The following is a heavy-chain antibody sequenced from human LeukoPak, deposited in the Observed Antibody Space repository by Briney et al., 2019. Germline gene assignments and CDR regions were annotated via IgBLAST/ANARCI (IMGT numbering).Heavy chain of an antibody. D-gene: IGHD2/OR15-2a*01. Sequence: GGSLRLSCAAFGFTLRSDAMTWVRQAPGKGLEWVSSIRGPGTDTHYADSVKGRFGISRDDSKNTVYLQMNSLRAEDTAIYYCAKCTTYTTGWCNWLDPWGQGTLVTVSS. CDR2: IRGPGTDT. CDR3: AKCTTYTTGWCNWLDP. V-gene: IGHV3-23*01. J-gene: IGHJ5*02. CDR1: GFTLRSDA.